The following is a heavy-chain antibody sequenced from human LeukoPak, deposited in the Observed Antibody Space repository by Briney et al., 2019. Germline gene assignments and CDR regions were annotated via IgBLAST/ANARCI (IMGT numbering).Heavy chain of an antibody. D-gene: IGHD6-19*01. CDR1: GYTFTNYP. CDR2: INTNTGNP. CDR3: ATDLKKGDSGCFDY. J-gene: IGHJ4*02. Sequence: ASVKVSCKASGYTFTNYPMIWVRQAPGQGLEWMGWINTNTGNPTYAQGFTGRFVFSLDTSVGTTYLHISSLEAEDTAIYYCATDLKKGDSGCFDYWGQGTLVTVSS. V-gene: IGHV7-4-1*02.